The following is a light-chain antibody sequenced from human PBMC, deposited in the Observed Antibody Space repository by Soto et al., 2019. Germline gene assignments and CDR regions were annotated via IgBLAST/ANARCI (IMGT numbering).Light chain of an antibody. CDR1: SSNIGSTYE. CDR3: QSYDDSLSVHYV. V-gene: IGLV1-40*01. CDR2: GNT. Sequence: QSALTQPPSVSGAPGHRVTISCTWSSSNIGSTYEVQWYQQLPGTAPKLLIHGNTNRPSGVPDRFSGSKSGTSASLAITGLQADDEADYYCQSYDDSLSVHYVFGTGTKVTVL. J-gene: IGLJ1*01.